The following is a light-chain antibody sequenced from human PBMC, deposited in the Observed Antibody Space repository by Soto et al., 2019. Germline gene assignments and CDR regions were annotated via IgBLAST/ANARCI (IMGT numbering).Light chain of an antibody. J-gene: IGKJ1*01. V-gene: IGKV3-11*01. CDR3: QQRSNWPPTT. CDR2: EAS. Sequence: EIVLTQSPATLSLSPGERATLSCRASQSVNTYLAWYQQKPGQAPRLLIYEASNRATGIPARFSGSGSGTDYSLTISIVEPEDSGVYYCQQRSNWPPTTFGQGTKVEIK. CDR1: QSVNTY.